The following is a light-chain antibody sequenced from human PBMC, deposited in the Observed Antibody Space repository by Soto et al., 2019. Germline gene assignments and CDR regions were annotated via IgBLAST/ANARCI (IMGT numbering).Light chain of an antibody. V-gene: IGKV1-9*01. CDR2: AAS. Sequence: DLQLTQSPSFLSASVGDRVTITCRASQGINSYVAWYQQKSGKAPKLLIYAASTLQSGVPSRFSGSGSGTEFTLTISSLQPEDFAIYHCHQLKSYPLTFGGGTKVEIK. CDR3: HQLKSYPLT. CDR1: QGINSY. J-gene: IGKJ4*01.